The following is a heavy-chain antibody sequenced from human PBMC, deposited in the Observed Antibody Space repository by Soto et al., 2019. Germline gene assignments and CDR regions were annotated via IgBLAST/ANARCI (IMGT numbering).Heavy chain of an antibody. D-gene: IGHD3-10*01. J-gene: IGHJ6*03. CDR1: GFSLNTYA. CDR2: INYSGRTT. Sequence: EVQLLESGGGLVQPGLSLRLSCETSGFSLNTYAMTWVRQAPGMGLEWVAVINYSGRTTFHAQSVKGRFTISRDNSRNTVFLQMDSLRAEHTAGYYCVKQRGSGKTYYYNMDVWGVGTKVIVSS. CDR3: VKQRGSGKTYYYNMDV. V-gene: IGHV3-23*01.